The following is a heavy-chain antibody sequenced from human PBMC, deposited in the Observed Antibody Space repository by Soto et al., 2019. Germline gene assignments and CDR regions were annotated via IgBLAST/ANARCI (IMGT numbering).Heavy chain of an antibody. CDR2: IYYSGST. CDR3: ARTPYSSSWYVSRYYYGMDV. J-gene: IGHJ6*02. Sequence: SETLSLTCTVSGGSISSYYWSWIRQPPGKGLEWIGYIYYSGSTNYNPSLKSRVTISVDTSKNQFSLKLSSVTAADTAVYYCARTPYSSSWYVSRYYYGMDVWGQGTTVTVS. D-gene: IGHD6-13*01. CDR1: GGSISSYY. V-gene: IGHV4-59*01.